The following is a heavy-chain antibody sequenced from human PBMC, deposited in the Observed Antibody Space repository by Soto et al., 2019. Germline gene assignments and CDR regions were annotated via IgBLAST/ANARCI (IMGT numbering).Heavy chain of an antibody. D-gene: IGHD6-13*01. J-gene: IGHJ4*02. Sequence: GGSLRLSCAASKFTFSSYWMHWVRRAPGKGLVWVSHINPDGSSTTYADSVKGRFTISRDNAKNTLYLQMNSLRAEDTAVYYCARGIAAAGTDYWGQGTLVTVSS. CDR1: KFTFSSYW. V-gene: IGHV3-74*01. CDR3: ARGIAAAGTDY. CDR2: INPDGSST.